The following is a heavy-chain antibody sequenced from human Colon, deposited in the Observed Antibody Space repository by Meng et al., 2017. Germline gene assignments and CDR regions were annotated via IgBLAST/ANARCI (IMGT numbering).Heavy chain of an antibody. V-gene: IGHV4-61*01. CDR2: GSA. J-gene: IGHJ2*01. D-gene: IGHD6-19*01. CDR1: GGSVSIGNYY. Sequence: QAQLTGSGPGLVRPSETLSLPCTVSGGSVSIGNYYWSWVRQPPGKGLEWIASGSANFHPSLKSRVIMSVDTSKNQFSLRLTSVTAADTAVYYCARVPGIAVAGSGFGYFDLWGRGTLVTVSS. CDR3: ARVPGIAVAGSGFGYFDL.